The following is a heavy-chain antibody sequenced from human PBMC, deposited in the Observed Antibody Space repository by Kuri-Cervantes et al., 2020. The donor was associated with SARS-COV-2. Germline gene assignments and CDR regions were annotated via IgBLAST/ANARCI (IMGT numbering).Heavy chain of an antibody. CDR1: GYSFTSYW. V-gene: IGHV5-51*01. D-gene: IGHD4-17*01. Sequence: GGSLRLSCKGSGYSFTSYWIGWVRQMPGKGLEWMGIIYPGDPDTRYSPSLQGQVTISADKSISTAYLQWSSLKASDTAMYYCARQSRGTTATVTTDYYYYGMDVWGQGTTVTVSS. CDR3: ARQSRGTTATVTTDYYYYGMDV. CDR2: IYPGDPDT. J-gene: IGHJ6*02.